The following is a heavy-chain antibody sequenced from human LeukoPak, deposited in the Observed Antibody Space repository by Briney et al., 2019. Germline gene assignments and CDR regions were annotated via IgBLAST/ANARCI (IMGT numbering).Heavy chain of an antibody. D-gene: IGHD3-22*01. Sequence: GGSLRLSCAASGFTFSTYWMSWVRQAPGKGLEWVANIKQDGSEKYYVDSVKGRFTISRDNAKNSPYLQMNSLRAEDTALYYCARDQVAMIVVVGTYAFDIWGQGTMVTVSS. CDR1: GFTFSTYW. V-gene: IGHV3-7*03. CDR3: ARDQVAMIVVVGTYAFDI. J-gene: IGHJ3*02. CDR2: IKQDGSEK.